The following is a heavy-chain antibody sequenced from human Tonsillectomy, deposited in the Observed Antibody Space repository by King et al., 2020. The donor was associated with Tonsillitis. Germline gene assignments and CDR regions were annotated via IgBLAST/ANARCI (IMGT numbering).Heavy chain of an antibody. D-gene: IGHD2/OR15-2a*01. Sequence: VTLKESGPALVKPTQTLTLTCTFSGFSLSTSGMCVSWIRQPPGKALEWLARIDWDDDKYYSTSLKTRLTISKDTSKNQVVLTMTNMAPVDTATYYCARTSTVPPNFYYYYMDVWGKGTTVTVSS. CDR2: IDWDDDK. CDR3: ARTSTVPPNFYYYYMDV. J-gene: IGHJ6*03. CDR1: GFSLSTSGMC. V-gene: IGHV2-70*11.